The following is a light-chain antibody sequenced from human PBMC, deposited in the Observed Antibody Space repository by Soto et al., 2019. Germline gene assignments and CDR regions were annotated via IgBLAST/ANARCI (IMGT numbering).Light chain of an antibody. CDR2: GAS. CDR3: QQYNNWPRT. Sequence: EILITQSPATLSVSPGERVTLSCKASRSVRSNLAWYQQKPGQAPRLLISGASTRDTGITDRFSGSGSGTEFTLTINSLQSEDFEVYYCQQYNNWPRTFGQGTKVDIK. V-gene: IGKV3-15*01. CDR1: RSVRSN. J-gene: IGKJ1*01.